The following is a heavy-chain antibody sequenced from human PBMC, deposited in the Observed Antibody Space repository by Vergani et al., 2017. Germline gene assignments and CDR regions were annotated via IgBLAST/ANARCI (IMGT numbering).Heavy chain of an antibody. Sequence: EVQLVESGGGLVQPGGSLRLSCAASGFTFSSYEMNWVRPDPGKGLEWVSYISSSGSTIYYADSVKGRFTISSDNAKNSLYLQMNSLIAEDTAVYYCASTGIRTYYYYYMDVWGKGTTVTVSS. CDR1: GFTFSSYE. CDR2: ISSSGSTI. J-gene: IGHJ6*03. D-gene: IGHD1-14*01. CDR3: ASTGIRTYYYYYMDV. V-gene: IGHV3-48*03.